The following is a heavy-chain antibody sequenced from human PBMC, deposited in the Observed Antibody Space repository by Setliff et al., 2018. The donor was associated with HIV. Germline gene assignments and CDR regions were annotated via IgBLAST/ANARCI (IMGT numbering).Heavy chain of an antibody. Sequence: ASVKVSCKASGYIFSSYNMHWVRQAPGQGLEWMGMMNPSGGSTSYAQKFQGRVSVTRDTSTSTVYLELSSLKSEDTALYYCARDQGTYCSGGGCYFHYYFDSWGQGTLVTVSS. J-gene: IGHJ4*02. CDR2: MNPSGGST. D-gene: IGHD2-15*01. V-gene: IGHV1-46*01. CDR1: GYIFSSYN. CDR3: ARDQGTYCSGGGCYFHYYFDS.